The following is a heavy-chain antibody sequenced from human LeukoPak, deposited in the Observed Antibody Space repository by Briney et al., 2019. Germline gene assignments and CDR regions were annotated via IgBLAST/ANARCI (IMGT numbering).Heavy chain of an antibody. D-gene: IGHD1-1*01. V-gene: IGHV3-23*01. CDR1: GFTFSSYA. CDR2: ISGSGGST. Sequence: PGGSLRLSCAASGFTFSSYAMSWVRQAPGKGLEWVSAISGSGGSTYYADSVKGRFTISRDNSKNTLHLQMNSLRAEDTAVYYCAKAGATGTPYYYYGMDVWGKGTTVTVSS. J-gene: IGHJ6*04. CDR3: AKAGATGTPYYYYGMDV.